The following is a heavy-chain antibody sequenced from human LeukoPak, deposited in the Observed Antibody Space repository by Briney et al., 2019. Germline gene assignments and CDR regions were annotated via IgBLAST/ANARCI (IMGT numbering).Heavy chain of an antibody. CDR3: ARGINSDSSGSLY. CDR2: INWNGGST. J-gene: IGHJ4*02. D-gene: IGHD3-22*01. V-gene: IGHV3-20*04. Sequence: GGSLRLSCEASGFTFSTCNMNWVRQAPGKGLEWVSGINWNGGSTGYADSVKGRFTISRDNAKNSLYLQMNSLRAEDTALYYCARGINSDSSGSLYWGQGTLVTVSS. CDR1: GFTFSTCN.